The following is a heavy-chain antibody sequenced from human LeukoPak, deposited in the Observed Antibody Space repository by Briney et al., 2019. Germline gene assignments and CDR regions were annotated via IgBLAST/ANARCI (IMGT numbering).Heavy chain of an antibody. V-gene: IGHV4-30-4*01. CDR3: ARSPDPLAAFDI. J-gene: IGHJ3*02. CDR2: IYYSGST. Sequence: PSETLSLTWTVSGGSISSGDYYWSWIRQPPGKGLEWIGYIYYSGSTYYNPSLKSRVTISVDTSKNQFSLKLSSVTAADTAVYYCARSPDPLAAFDIWGQGTMVTVSS. CDR1: GGSISSGDYY.